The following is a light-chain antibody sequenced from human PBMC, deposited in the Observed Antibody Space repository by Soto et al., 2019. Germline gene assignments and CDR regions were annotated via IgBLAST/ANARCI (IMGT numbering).Light chain of an antibody. CDR1: QKINNF. J-gene: IGKJ4*01. CDR2: LAS. V-gene: IGKV1-39*01. CDR3: QQSLGNPRT. Sequence: DIQMTQSPSSLSASVGDSVTITCRASQKINNFLNWYQQKPGKAPKLLKFLASTLESGVPSRFGGSGSGTDFTLSISSLQPEDSAIYYCQQSLGNPRTFGGGTKVEIQ.